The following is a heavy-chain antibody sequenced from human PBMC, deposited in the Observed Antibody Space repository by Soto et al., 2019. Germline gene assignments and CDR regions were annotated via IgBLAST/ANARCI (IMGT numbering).Heavy chain of an antibody. V-gene: IGHV3-33*01. Sequence: GGSLRLSCAASGFTFSSYGMHWVRQAPGKGLEWVAVIWYDGSNKYYADSVKGRFTISRDNSKNTLYLQMNSLRAEDTAVYYCARDIDDATTTRRLYYYYGMDVWGQGTTVTVSS. CDR3: ARDIDDATTTRRLYYYYGMDV. J-gene: IGHJ6*02. D-gene: IGHD1-26*01. CDR2: IWYDGSNK. CDR1: GFTFSSYG.